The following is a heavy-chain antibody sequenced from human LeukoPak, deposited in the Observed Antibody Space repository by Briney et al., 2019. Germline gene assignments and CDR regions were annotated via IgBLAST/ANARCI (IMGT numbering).Heavy chain of an antibody. V-gene: IGHV4-39*02. J-gene: IGHJ5*02. CDR3: AREAGYGDYGGWFDP. CDR1: GGSITSSSYY. CDR2: IYYSGSP. D-gene: IGHD4-17*01. Sequence: SETLSLTCPVSGGSITSSSYYWGWIRQPPGKGLEWIGSIYYSGSPYYNPSLKSRVTMSVDTPNNQFSLKLSSVTAADTAVYYCAREAGYGDYGGWFDPWGQGTLVTVSS.